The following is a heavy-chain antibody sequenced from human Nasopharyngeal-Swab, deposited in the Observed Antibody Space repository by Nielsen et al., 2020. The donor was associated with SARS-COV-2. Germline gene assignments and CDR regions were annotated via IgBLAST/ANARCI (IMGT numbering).Heavy chain of an antibody. CDR1: GFTFSSYS. J-gene: IGHJ5*02. CDR3: ARQRGGIVILTLDP. CDR2: IDSDGSST. D-gene: IGHD3/OR15-3a*01. Sequence: GESLKISCAASGFTFSSYSMHRVRQVPGKGLLWVAHIDSDGSSTTYADSVKGRFTISRDNAKNTLYLQMNSLRAEDTAVYYCARQRGGIVILTLDPWGQGTLVTVSS. V-gene: IGHV3-74*01.